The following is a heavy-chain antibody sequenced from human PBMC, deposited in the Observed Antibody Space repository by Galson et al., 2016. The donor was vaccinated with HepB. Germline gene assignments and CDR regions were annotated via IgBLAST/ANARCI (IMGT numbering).Heavy chain of an antibody. D-gene: IGHD3-10*01. CDR2: FYSSENT. CDR1: GGSVSSGGHF. V-gene: IGHV4-61*08. J-gene: IGHJ4*02. CDR3: ARDQHGSFFAY. Sequence: SETLSLTCTVSGGSVSSGGHFWSWIRQPPGKGLEWIGYFYSSENTNYNPSLRSRVTISGDTSRNQFSLKLTSVTAADTAVYYCARDQHGSFFAYWGQGTLVTVSS.